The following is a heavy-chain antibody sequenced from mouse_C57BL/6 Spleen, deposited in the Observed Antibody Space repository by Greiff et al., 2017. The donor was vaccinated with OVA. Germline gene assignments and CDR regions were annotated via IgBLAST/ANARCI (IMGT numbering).Heavy chain of an antibody. CDR2: ISYDGSN. V-gene: IGHV3-6*01. Sequence: VQVVASVPGLVPPSQSLSLTCSVTGYSITSGYYWNWIRQFPGNKLEWMGYISYDGSNNYNPSLKNRISITRDTSKNQFFLKLNSVTTEDTATYYCARDGPYYFDYWGQGTTLTVSS. CDR3: ARDGPYYFDY. J-gene: IGHJ2*01. CDR1: GYSITSGYY.